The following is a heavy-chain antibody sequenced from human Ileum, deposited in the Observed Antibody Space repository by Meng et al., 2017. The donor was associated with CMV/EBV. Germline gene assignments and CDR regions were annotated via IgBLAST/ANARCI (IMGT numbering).Heavy chain of an antibody. D-gene: IGHD3-10*01. Sequence: RWGAGLLKPSETLSLPCAVFGGSFTGYYWSWFRQSPGKGLEWIGEITHSGRTSYNLSLKSRVTISVDMSKYQFSLKLTSVTAADTAIYYCARGLASGWPDYWGQGTLVTVSS. V-gene: IGHV4-34*01. CDR1: GGSFTGYY. CDR3: ARGLASGWPDY. CDR2: ITHSGRT. J-gene: IGHJ4*02.